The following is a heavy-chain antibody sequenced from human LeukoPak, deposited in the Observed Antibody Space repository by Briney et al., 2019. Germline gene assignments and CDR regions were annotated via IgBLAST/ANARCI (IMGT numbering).Heavy chain of an antibody. Sequence: PGGSLRLSCVASGLTLSNFWMTWLRQAPGKGLEWVANIKQDGSETYYLDSVRGRFTISRDNAKNSMYLQMSSLRAEDTAVYYCVGCSGGTCSDFDYWGRGTLVTVSS. CDR3: VGCSGGTCSDFDY. D-gene: IGHD2-15*01. CDR2: IKQDGSET. V-gene: IGHV3-7*01. CDR1: GLTLSNFW. J-gene: IGHJ4*02.